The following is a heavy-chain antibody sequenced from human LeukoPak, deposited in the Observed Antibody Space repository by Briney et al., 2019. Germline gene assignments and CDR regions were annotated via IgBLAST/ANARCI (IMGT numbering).Heavy chain of an antibody. Sequence: SAKVSCKASGGTFSSYAISWVRQAPGQGLEWMGGIIPIFGTANYAQKFQGRVTITADESTSTAYMELSSLRSEDTAVYYCARSMSVYYYYGMDVWGQGTTVTVSS. J-gene: IGHJ6*02. CDR1: GGTFSSYA. V-gene: IGHV1-69*13. CDR3: ARSMSVYYYYGMDV. CDR2: IIPIFGTA.